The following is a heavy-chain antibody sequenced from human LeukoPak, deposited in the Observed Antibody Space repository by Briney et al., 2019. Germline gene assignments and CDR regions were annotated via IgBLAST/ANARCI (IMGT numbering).Heavy chain of an antibody. D-gene: IGHD5-12*01. V-gene: IGHV3-30*04. CDR2: ISYDGSNK. CDR3: ASPHQQTLATKYYYYGMDV. Sequence: PGRSLRLSCAASGFTFSSYAMHWVRQAPGKGLEWVAVISYDGSNKYYADSVKGRFTISRDNSKNTLYLQMNSLRADDTAVYYCASPHQQTLATKYYYYGMDVWGQGTTVTVSS. CDR1: GFTFSSYA. J-gene: IGHJ6*02.